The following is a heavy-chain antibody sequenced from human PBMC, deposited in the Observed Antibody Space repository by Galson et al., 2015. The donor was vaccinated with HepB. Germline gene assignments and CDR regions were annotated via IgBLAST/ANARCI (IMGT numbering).Heavy chain of an antibody. CDR2: INGSGGTT. D-gene: IGHD1-26*01. V-gene: IGHV3-23*01. CDR3: VRAHAILGCDH. CDR1: GFSFSTSA. Sequence: SLRLSCAASGFSFSTSAMGWVRQAPGKGLEWVSDINGSGGTTNYADSVKGRFTISRDNPRNTLYLQMNSLRAEDTAVYYCVRAHAILGCDHWGQGTLVTVSS. J-gene: IGHJ4*02.